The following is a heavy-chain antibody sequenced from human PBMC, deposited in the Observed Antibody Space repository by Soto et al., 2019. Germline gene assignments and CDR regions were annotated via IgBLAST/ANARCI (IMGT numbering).Heavy chain of an antibody. CDR3: ADGLLIGGSCYMAFET. Sequence: PPQTPTLTCTFSAFSLSTSGEGVGWIRQPPGKALEWLALIYWRDDKRYSPSLKSRLTITKDTSKNQVVLTMTNLDHVDTAPYYCADGLLIGGSCYMAFETCGQVAMVTLAS. CDR2: IYWRDDK. D-gene: IGHD2-15*01. CDR1: AFSLSTSGEG. V-gene: IGHV2-5*01. J-gene: IGHJ3*02.